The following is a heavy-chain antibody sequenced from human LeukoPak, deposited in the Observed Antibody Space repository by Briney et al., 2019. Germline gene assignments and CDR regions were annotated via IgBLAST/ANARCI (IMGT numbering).Heavy chain of an antibody. CDR1: GGSFSGYY. D-gene: IGHD3-22*01. CDR2: INHSGST. CDR3: ARERRITMIVVVITTQYYFDY. V-gene: IGHV4-34*01. Sequence: SETLSLTCAVYGGSFSGYYWSWIRQPPGKGLEWIGEINHSGSTNYNPSLKSRVTISVDTSKNQFSLKLSSVPAADTAVYYCARERRITMIVVVITTQYYFDYWGQGTLVTVSS. J-gene: IGHJ4*02.